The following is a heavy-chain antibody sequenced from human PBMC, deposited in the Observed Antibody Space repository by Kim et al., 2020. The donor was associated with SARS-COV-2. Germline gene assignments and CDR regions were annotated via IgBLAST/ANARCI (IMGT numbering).Heavy chain of an antibody. Sequence: GESLKISCKGSGYSFTSYWIGWVRQMPGKGLEWMGIIYPGDSDTRYSPSFQGQVTISADKSISTAYLQWSSLKASDTAMYYCARLPLPPGNPYDYVWGSYRADYYYYGMDVWGQGTTVTVSS. CDR2: IYPGDSDT. J-gene: IGHJ6*02. CDR3: ARLPLPPGNPYDYVWGSYRADYYYYGMDV. V-gene: IGHV5-51*01. CDR1: GYSFTSYW. D-gene: IGHD3-16*02.